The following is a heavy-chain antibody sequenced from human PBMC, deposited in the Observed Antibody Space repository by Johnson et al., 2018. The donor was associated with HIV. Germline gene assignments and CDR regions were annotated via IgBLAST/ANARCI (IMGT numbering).Heavy chain of an antibody. CDR2: ISYDGSNK. V-gene: IGHV3-30-3*01. J-gene: IGHJ3*02. CDR1: EFTFSSYA. Sequence: QVQLVESGGGAVQPGRSLRLYCAVSEFTFSSYAMHWVRQAPGKGLEWVAVISYDGSNKYYADSVKGRFTISRDNSKNTLYLQMNSLRAEDTAVYYCASGRVGGNDAFDIWGQGTMVTVSS. D-gene: IGHD2-15*01. CDR3: ASGRVGGNDAFDI.